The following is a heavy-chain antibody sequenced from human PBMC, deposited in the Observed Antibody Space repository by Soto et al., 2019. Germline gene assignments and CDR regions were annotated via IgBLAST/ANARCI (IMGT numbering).Heavy chain of an antibody. Sequence: LELMCLTWTVACGNIISRSYHWGRKSQTPGKGLEWIGSIYYSGSTYYNPSRKSRVTISVDTAKNQFSLKLSSVTAADTAVYYCARGGSGSYYYYYYGMDVWGQGTTVTVSS. CDR2: IYYSGST. CDR3: ARGGSGSYYYYYYGMDV. D-gene: IGHD3-10*01. V-gene: IGHV4-39*07. CDR1: CGNIISRSYH. J-gene: IGHJ6*02.